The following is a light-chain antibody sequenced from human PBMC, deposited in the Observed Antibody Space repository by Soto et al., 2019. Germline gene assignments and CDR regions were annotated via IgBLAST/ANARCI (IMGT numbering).Light chain of an antibody. V-gene: IGLV2-8*01. Sequence: QSALTQPPSASGSPGQSVTISCTGTSSDVGGYKYVSWYQQHPGKAPKLIIYEVSKRPSGVPDRFSGSKSGNTAFLTVSGLQAEDEADYYCTSFAGNIIPFGTGTKLTVL. CDR3: TSFAGNIIP. CDR2: EVS. J-gene: IGLJ1*01. CDR1: SSDVGGYKY.